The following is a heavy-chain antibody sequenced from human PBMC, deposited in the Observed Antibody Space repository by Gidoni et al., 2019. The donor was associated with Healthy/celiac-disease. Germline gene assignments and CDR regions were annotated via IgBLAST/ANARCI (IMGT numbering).Heavy chain of an antibody. CDR2: IYSDSST. Sequence: EVQLVETGGGLIQPGGSLRLSCAASGFPVSGNYMNWVRQAPGKGLEWVSVIYSDSSTYYADSVKGRFTISRDNSKNTLSLQMNSLRAEDTAVYYCAVIASAVPDDAFDVWGRGTTVTVSS. D-gene: IGHD3-22*01. V-gene: IGHV3-53*02. CDR1: GFPVSGNY. J-gene: IGHJ3*01. CDR3: AVIASAVPDDAFDV.